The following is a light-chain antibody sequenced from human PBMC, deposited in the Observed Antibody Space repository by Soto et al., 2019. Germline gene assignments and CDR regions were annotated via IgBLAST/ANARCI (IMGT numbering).Light chain of an antibody. CDR1: SSDVGGYND. CDR3: TSYTSSDTPVV. J-gene: IGLJ2*01. Sequence: QSVLTQPASVSGSPGQSITISCTGTSSDVGGYNDVSWYQQHPGKAPKVMIYEVSNRPSGVSNRFSGSKSGNTASLTISGLQAEDEADYYCTSYTSSDTPVVFGGGTKLTVL. V-gene: IGLV2-14*01. CDR2: EVS.